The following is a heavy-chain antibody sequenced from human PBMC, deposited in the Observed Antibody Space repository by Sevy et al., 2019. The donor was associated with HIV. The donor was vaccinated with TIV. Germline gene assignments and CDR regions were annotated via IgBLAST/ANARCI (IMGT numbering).Heavy chain of an antibody. J-gene: IGHJ5*02. CDR1: GGPISSYY. V-gene: IGHV4-59*01. CDR2: IHYSGST. CDR3: ARAPPVRSGDDALNWFDP. Sequence: SETLSLTCSVSGGPISSYYWSWIRQPPGKRLEWIGYIHYSGSTNYNPSLKSRVTISVDTSKNQFSLRLTSVTAADTAIYYCARAPPVRSGDDALNWFDPWGQGTLVTVSS. D-gene: IGHD5-12*01.